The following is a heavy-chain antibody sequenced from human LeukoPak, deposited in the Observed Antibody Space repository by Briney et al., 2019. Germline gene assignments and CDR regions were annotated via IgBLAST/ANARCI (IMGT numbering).Heavy chain of an antibody. CDR3: ARDYYGSGSPWFDP. D-gene: IGHD3-10*01. CDR1: GGSISSSSYY. Sequence: SETLSLTCTVSGGSISSSSYYWGWIRQPPGKGLEWIGSIYYSGSTYYNPSLKSRVTISVDTSKNQFSLKLSSVTAADTAVYYCARDYYGSGSPWFDPWGQGTLVTVSS. V-gene: IGHV4-39*07. CDR2: IYYSGST. J-gene: IGHJ5*02.